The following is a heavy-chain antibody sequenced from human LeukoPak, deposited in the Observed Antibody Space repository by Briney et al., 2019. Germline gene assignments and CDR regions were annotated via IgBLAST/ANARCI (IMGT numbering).Heavy chain of an antibody. CDR3: ARDHLSSGSSPDYYYYYYMDV. V-gene: IGHV3-74*01. CDR2: INSDGSST. D-gene: IGHD6-19*01. Sequence: GGSLRLSCAASGLTFSNVWVSWVRQAPGKGLEWVSRINSDGSSTSYADSVKGRFTISRDNAKNTLYLQMNSLRAEDTAVYYCARDHLSSGSSPDYYYYYYMDVWGKGTTVTISS. CDR1: GLTFSNVW. J-gene: IGHJ6*03.